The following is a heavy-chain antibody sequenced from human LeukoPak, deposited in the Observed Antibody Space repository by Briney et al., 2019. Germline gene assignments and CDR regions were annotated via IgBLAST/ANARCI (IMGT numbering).Heavy chain of an antibody. D-gene: IGHD3-10*01. CDR2: IYYSGST. CDR1: GGSISSYY. V-gene: IGHV4-59*01. Sequence: SETLSLTCTVSGGSISSYYWSWIRQPPGKGLEWIGYIYYSGSTNYNPSLKSRVTISVDTSKNQFSLKLSSVTAADTAVYYCARVSVNMVRGVPPPYWYFDLWGRGTLVTVSS. J-gene: IGHJ2*01. CDR3: ARVSVNMVRGVPPPYWYFDL.